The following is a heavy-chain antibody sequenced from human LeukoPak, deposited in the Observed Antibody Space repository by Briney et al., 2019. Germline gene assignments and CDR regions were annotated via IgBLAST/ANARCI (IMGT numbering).Heavy chain of an antibody. Sequence: SETLSLTCTVSGVSISSSSYYWGWIRQPPGMGLEWIGSIYYSGSTYYNPSLKSPVTISVDTAKNQFSLKLSSVTAADTAVYYCARLNWNDLDWGQGTLVTVSS. J-gene: IGHJ4*02. CDR3: ARLNWNDLD. CDR1: GVSISSSSYY. V-gene: IGHV4-39*01. CDR2: IYYSGST. D-gene: IGHD1-20*01.